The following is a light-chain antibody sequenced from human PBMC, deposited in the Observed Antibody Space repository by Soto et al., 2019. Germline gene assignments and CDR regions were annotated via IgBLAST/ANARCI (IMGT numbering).Light chain of an antibody. CDR3: QQRNVWPPIT. Sequence: VFTQSPATLSLSPGGRATLSCRASQSIHTSLAWYQQKPGQPPRLVVYDSTLRANGVPDRFGGSRSGTEFTLTINNLETEDFAVYYGQQRNVWPPITFGQGTRLEIK. CDR1: QSIHTS. CDR2: DST. J-gene: IGKJ5*01. V-gene: IGKV3-11*01.